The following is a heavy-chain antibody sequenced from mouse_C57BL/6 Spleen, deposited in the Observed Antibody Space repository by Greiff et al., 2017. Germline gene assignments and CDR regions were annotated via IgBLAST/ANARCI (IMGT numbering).Heavy chain of an antibody. V-gene: IGHV5-6*01. CDR3: ARLIKGDYFDY. Sequence: EVQRVESGGDLVKPGGSLKLSCAASGFTFSSYGMSWVRQTPDKRLEWVATISSGGSYTYYPDSVKGRFTISRDNAKNTLYLQMSSLKSEDTAMYYCARLIKGDYFDYWGQGTTLTVSS. CDR2: ISSGGSYT. CDR1: GFTFSSYG. J-gene: IGHJ2*01.